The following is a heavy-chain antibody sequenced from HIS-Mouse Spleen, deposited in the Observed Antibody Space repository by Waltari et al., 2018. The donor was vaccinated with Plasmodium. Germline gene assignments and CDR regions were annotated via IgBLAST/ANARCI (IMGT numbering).Heavy chain of an antibody. CDR2: ISGSGGST. CDR3: AILVQLEPPFDY. V-gene: IGHV3-23*01. J-gene: IGHJ4*02. D-gene: IGHD1-1*01. CDR1: GFTFSSYA. Sequence: EVQLLESGGGLVQPGGSLRLSCAASGFTFSSYAMSWVRQAPGKGLEWGSAISGSGGSTYYADSVKGRFTISRDNSKNTLYLQMNSLRAEDTAVYYCAILVQLEPPFDYWGQGTLVTVSS.